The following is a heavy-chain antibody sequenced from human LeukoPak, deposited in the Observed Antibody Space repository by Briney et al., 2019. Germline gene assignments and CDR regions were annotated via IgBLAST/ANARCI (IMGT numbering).Heavy chain of an antibody. CDR3: ARAYYDFWSGYQFDY. CDR1: GGSISGGSYY. Sequence: SETLSLTCTVSGGSISGGSYYWSWIRQPAGKGLEWIGRIYTSGSTNYNPSLKSRVTISVDTSKNQFSLKLSSVTAADTAVYYCARAYYDFWSGYQFDYWGQGTLVTVSS. J-gene: IGHJ4*02. D-gene: IGHD3-3*01. V-gene: IGHV4-61*02. CDR2: IYTSGST.